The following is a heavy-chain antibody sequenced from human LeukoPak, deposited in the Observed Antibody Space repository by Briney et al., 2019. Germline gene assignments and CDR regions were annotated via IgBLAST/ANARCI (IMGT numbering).Heavy chain of an antibody. V-gene: IGHV5-51*01. CDR3: ARAGTSNYRFFDS. Sequence: GESLKISCKASGYSFTNYWIGWVRQMPGKGLEWMGIIYPSDSGIRYSPSFQGQVTISADKSINTAYLQWSSLKASDTAIYYCARAGTSNYRFFDSWGQGTLVTVSS. D-gene: IGHD4-11*01. CDR1: GYSFTNYW. J-gene: IGHJ4*02. CDR2: IYPSDSGI.